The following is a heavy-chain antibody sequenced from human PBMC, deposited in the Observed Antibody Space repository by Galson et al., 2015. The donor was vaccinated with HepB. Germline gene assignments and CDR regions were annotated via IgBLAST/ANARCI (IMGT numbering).Heavy chain of an antibody. CDR2: MNPNSGNT. CDR3: ARDDFWSGYCFVY. D-gene: IGHD3-3*01. CDR1: GYTFTSYD. V-gene: IGHV1-8*01. Sequence: SVKVSCKASGYTFTSYDINWVRQATGQGLEWMGWMNPNSGNTGYAQKFQGRVTMARNTSISTAYMELSSLRSEDTAVYYCARDDFWSGYCFVYWGQGTLVTVSS. J-gene: IGHJ4*02.